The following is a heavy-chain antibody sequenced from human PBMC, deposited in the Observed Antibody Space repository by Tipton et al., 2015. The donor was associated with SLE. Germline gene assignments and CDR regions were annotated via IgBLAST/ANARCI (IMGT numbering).Heavy chain of an antibody. CDR1: GNSISSYY. Sequence: GLVKPSETLSITCTITGNSISSYYWSWIRQSPGKGLEWIGYIYYSGSTNYNPSLKSRVTISVDTSKNKFSLKLTSVTAADTAVYYCALYGSSSGGFDYWGQGTLVTVSS. CDR2: IYYSGST. CDR3: ALYGSSSGGFDY. J-gene: IGHJ4*02. D-gene: IGHD6-6*01. V-gene: IGHV4-59*01.